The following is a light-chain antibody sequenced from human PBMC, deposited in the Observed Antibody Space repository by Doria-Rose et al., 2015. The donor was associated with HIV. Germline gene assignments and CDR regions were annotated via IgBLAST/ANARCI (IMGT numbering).Light chain of an antibody. CDR1: SSNIGAGYD. V-gene: IGLV1-40*01. J-gene: IGLJ3*02. CDR2: GNS. CDR3: QSYDSSLSGSV. Sequence: VSGAPGQRVTISCTGSSSNIGAGYDVHWYQQLPGTAPKLLIYGNSNRPSGVPDRFSGSKSGTSASLAITGLQAEDEADYYCQSYDSSLSGSVFGGGTKLTVL.